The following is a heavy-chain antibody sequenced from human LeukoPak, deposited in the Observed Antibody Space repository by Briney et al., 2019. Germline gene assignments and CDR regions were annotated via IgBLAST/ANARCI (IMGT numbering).Heavy chain of an antibody. J-gene: IGHJ4*02. CDR1: GYTFTSYG. Sequence: GASVKVSCKASGYTFTSYGISWVRQAPGQGLEWMGWISAYSGNTNYAQKLQGRVTMTTDTSTSTAYMELRSLRSEDTAVYYCARLDYDSSGYSRWPVEDYWGQGTLVTVSS. V-gene: IGHV1-18*01. CDR3: ARLDYDSSGYSRWPVEDY. CDR2: ISAYSGNT. D-gene: IGHD3-22*01.